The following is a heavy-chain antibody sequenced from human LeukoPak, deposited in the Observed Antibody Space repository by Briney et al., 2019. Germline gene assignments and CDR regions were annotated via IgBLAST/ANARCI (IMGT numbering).Heavy chain of an antibody. CDR1: GFTFSSYV. Sequence: GGSLRLSCAASGFTFSSYVMHWVRQAPGKGLEWVAVISYDGSNKYYADSVKGRFTISRDNSKNTLYLQMNSLRAEDTAVYYCAKDRHNYYDSPLDYWGQGTLVTVSS. J-gene: IGHJ4*02. V-gene: IGHV3-30*18. CDR3: AKDRHNYYDSPLDY. D-gene: IGHD3-22*01. CDR2: ISYDGSNK.